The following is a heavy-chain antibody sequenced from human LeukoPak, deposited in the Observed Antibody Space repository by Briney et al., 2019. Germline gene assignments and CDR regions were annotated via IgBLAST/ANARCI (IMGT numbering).Heavy chain of an antibody. CDR2: ISGSGGST. V-gene: IGHV3-23*01. Sequence: SGGSLGLSCAASGFTFSSYAMSWVRQAPGKGLEWVSAISGSGGSTYYADSVKGRFTISRDNSKNTLYLQMNSLRAEDTAVYYCAKAGGSGSPYFDYWGQGTLVTVSS. J-gene: IGHJ4*02. CDR1: GFTFSSYA. D-gene: IGHD3-10*01. CDR3: AKAGGSGSPYFDY.